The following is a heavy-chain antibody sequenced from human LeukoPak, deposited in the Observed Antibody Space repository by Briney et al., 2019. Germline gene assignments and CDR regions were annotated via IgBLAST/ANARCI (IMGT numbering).Heavy chain of an antibody. J-gene: IGHJ6*02. CDR1: GGSISNYY. CDR3: ARVGGTNYYYGMDV. Sequence: SETLSLTCTVSGGSISNYYWSWIRQPPGKGLEWIGYIYYSGSTNYNPSLKSRVTISVDTSKNQFSLKLSSVTAADAAVYYCARVGGTNYYYGMDVWGQGTTVTVSS. V-gene: IGHV4-59*01. CDR2: IYYSGST. D-gene: IGHD3-16*01.